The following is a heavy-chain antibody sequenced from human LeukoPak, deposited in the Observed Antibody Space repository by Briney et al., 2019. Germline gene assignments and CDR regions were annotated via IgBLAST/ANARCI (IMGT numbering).Heavy chain of an antibody. CDR1: GFTFSSYS. Sequence: PGGSLRLSCAASGFTFSSYSMNWVRQAPGKGLEGVSYISSSSSYIYYADSVKGRFTISRDNAKNSLYLQMNSLRAEDTAVYYCARVSVVFGVALDVWGQGTTVTVSS. V-gene: IGHV3-21*05. CDR3: ARVSVVFGVALDV. D-gene: IGHD3-3*01. J-gene: IGHJ6*02. CDR2: ISSSSSYI.